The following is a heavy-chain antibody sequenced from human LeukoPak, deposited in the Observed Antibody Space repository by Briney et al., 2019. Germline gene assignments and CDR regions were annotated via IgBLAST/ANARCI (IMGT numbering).Heavy chain of an antibody. CDR1: GFTFSKAW. D-gene: IGHD4-23*01. CDR2: IKTKSEGGTI. V-gene: IGHV3-15*05. J-gene: IGHJ4*02. Sequence: GGSLRLSCAASGFTFSKAWMIWVGQAPGKGLEGVARIKTKSEGGTIDYAAPVKGRFTISRDDSKNTLYLQMNSLKTEDTAVYYCTSSGSRWDYFDYWGQGILATVSS. CDR3: TSSGSRWDYFDY.